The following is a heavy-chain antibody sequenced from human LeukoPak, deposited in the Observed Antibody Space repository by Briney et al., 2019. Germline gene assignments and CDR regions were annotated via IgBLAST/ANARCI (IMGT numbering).Heavy chain of an antibody. CDR1: GFTFSSYW. Sequence: GGSLRLSCAASGFTFSSYWMHWVRQAPGKGLVWASRINSDGSSTSYADSVKGRFTISRDNAKNTLYLQMNSLRAEDTAVYYCARGPRESDIAAAGRFDYWGQGTLVTVSS. CDR2: INSDGSST. J-gene: IGHJ4*02. CDR3: ARGPRESDIAAAGRFDY. V-gene: IGHV3-74*01. D-gene: IGHD6-13*01.